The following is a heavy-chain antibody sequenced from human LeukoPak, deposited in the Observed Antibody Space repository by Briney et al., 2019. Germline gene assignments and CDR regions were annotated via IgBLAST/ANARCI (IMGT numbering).Heavy chain of an antibody. D-gene: IGHD3-22*01. CDR1: GFTFTNYA. CDR2: ISYDGSNK. V-gene: IGHV3-30*04. CDR3: AKVQHYYDSSGYYYYFDY. J-gene: IGHJ4*02. Sequence: PGGSLRLSCAASGFTFTNYALHWVRQAPGKGLEWVAVISYDGSNKNYADSVKGRFTISRDTSKNTLLLQMNSLRAEDTAVYYCAKVQHYYDSSGYYYYFDYWGQGTLVTVSS.